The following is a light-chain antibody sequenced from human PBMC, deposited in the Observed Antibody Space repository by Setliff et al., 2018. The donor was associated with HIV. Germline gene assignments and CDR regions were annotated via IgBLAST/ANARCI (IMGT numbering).Light chain of an antibody. J-gene: IGLJ1*01. CDR1: SSDIGSHNH. Sequence: QPALTQPPSASGSPGQSVAISCTGTSSDIGSHNHVSWYQQYPGKAPKLMIYELSQRPSGVPDRFSGSKPGNPASLTVSVLQAEDEADHYCASYAGDGVHDIYVFGTGTKVTVL. CDR3: ASYAGDGVHDIYV. V-gene: IGLV2-8*01. CDR2: ELS.